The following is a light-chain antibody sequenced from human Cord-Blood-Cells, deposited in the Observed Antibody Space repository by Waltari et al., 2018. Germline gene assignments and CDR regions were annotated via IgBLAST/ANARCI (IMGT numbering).Light chain of an antibody. Sequence: AIRMTQSPSSFSASTGDRVTITCRASQGISSYLAWYQQKPGKAPKLLIYAASTLQSGVPSRFSGRGSGTDFTLTISCLQSEDFATYHCQQYYSYPITVGQGTRLEIK. J-gene: IGKJ5*01. CDR2: AAS. V-gene: IGKV1-8*01. CDR3: QQYYSYPIT. CDR1: QGISSY.